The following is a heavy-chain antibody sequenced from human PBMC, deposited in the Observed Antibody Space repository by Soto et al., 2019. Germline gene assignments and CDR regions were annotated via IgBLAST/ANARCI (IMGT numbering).Heavy chain of an antibody. V-gene: IGHV3-23*01. CDR3: AKFIYSSGWYESSDLDY. J-gene: IGHJ4*02. CDR1: EFTFSNYG. Sequence: HGGSLRLSCAASEFTFSNYGMHWVRHAPGKGLEWVSGIGGSGASIYYADSVKGRFTISRDNSKNTVYLQMNSLRAEDTAVYYCAKFIYSSGWYESSDLDYWGQGTLVTVSS. CDR2: IGGSGASI. D-gene: IGHD6-19*01.